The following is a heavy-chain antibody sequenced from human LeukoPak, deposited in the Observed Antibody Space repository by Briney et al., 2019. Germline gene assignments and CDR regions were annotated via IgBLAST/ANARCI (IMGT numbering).Heavy chain of an antibody. CDR3: ARAQYCSGGSCYSGTWGF. V-gene: IGHV3-53*04. CDR2: IYSGADT. J-gene: IGHJ4*02. CDR1: GFSVHGHY. Sequence: GGSQRLSCAASGFSVHGHYKSWVRQAPGTGLEWGSVIYSGADTYSTVSVKGRFTYSRHSSQNTLDLQMHSLRAEDTAVYYYARAQYCSGGSCYSGTWGFGGQGTRLTVSS. D-gene: IGHD2-15*01.